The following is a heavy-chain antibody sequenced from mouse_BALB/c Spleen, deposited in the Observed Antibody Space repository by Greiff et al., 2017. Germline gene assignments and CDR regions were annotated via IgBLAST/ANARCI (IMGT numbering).Heavy chain of an antibody. V-gene: IGHV2-9*02. Sequence: VQLQESGPGLVAPSQSLSITCTVSGFSLTSYGVHWVRQPPGKGLEWLGVIWAGGSTNYNSALMSRLSINKDNSKSQVFLKMNSLQTDDTAMYYCARDVYYDYDEEGGMDYWGQGTSVTVSS. D-gene: IGHD2-4*01. CDR2: IWAGGST. J-gene: IGHJ4*01. CDR1: GFSLTSYG. CDR3: ARDVYYDYDEEGGMDY.